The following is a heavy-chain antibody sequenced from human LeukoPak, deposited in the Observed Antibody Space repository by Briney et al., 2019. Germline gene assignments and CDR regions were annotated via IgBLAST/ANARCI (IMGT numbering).Heavy chain of an antibody. D-gene: IGHD4-17*01. Sequence: NPGGSLRLSCAASGFTFEDYTMHWVRQAPGKGLEWVGRIKSKTDGGTTDYAAPVKGRFTISRDDSKNTLYLQMNSLKTEDTAVYYCTTDSSPNYGDYLIDYWGQGTLVTVSS. CDR2: IKSKTDGGTT. V-gene: IGHV3-15*01. CDR1: GFTFEDYT. J-gene: IGHJ4*02. CDR3: TTDSSPNYGDYLIDY.